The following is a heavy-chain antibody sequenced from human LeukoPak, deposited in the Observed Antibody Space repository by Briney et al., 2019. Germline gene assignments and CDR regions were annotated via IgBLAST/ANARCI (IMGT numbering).Heavy chain of an antibody. J-gene: IGHJ3*02. CDR3: AKYQTGTWTSYDSSDI. V-gene: IGHV3-21*01. Sequence: GGSLRLSCTASGFSFSSPGMNWVRQAPGKGLEWVSSINGESTFKVYADSVKGRFTISRDNAKSSLYLQMGSLRAEDTAVYYCAKYQTGTWTSYDSSDIWGQGTLVTVSS. D-gene: IGHD1-7*01. CDR1: GFSFSSPG. CDR2: INGESTFK.